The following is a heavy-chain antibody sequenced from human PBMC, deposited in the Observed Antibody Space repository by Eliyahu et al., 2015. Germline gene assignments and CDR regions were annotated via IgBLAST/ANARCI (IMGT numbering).Heavy chain of an antibody. CDR3: ARSIAVAGLDFDY. V-gene: IGHV4-39*01. J-gene: IGHJ4*02. Sequence: QLQLQESGPGLVKPSETLSLTCTVSGXSIXSSSYYWGWXRQPPGKGLEWIGSIYYSGSTYYNPSLKSRVTISVDTSKNQFSLKLSSVTAADTAVYYCARSIAVAGLDFDYWGQGTLVTVSS. D-gene: IGHD6-19*01. CDR2: IYYSGST. CDR1: GXSIXSSSYY.